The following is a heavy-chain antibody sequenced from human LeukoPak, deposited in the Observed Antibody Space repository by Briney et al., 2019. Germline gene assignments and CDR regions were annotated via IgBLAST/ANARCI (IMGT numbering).Heavy chain of an antibody. V-gene: IGHV4-39*01. J-gene: IGHJ5*02. CDR3: ARHQYDYVWGSYRCNWFDP. CDR2: IYYSGST. CDR1: GGSISSSSYY. D-gene: IGHD3-16*02. Sequence: SETLSLTCTVSGGSISSSSYYWGWIRQPPGKGLEWIGSIYYSGSTYYNPSLKSRVTISVDTSKNQFSLKLGSVTAADTAVYYCARHQYDYVWGSYRCNWFDPWGQGTLVTVSS.